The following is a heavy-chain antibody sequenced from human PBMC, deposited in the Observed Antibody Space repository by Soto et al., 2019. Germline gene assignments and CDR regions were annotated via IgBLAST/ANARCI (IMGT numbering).Heavy chain of an antibody. V-gene: IGHV3-48*03. J-gene: IGHJ4*02. CDR2: ISSSGGHT. D-gene: IGHD6-13*01. CDR3: AIGTRNSWSCDF. CDR1: GFTFSTYE. Sequence: EAELVQSGGGLVQPGGSLRLSCAASGFTFSTYEMTWVRQAPGKGLEWISYISSSGGHTFYADSVKGRFTISRDNTKNSFFLQMNSLRAEDTAVYYCAIGTRNSWSCDFWGQGTLVTVSS.